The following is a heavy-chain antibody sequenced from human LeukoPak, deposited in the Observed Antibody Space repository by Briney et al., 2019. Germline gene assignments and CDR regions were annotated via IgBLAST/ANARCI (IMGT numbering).Heavy chain of an antibody. D-gene: IGHD3-16*02. CDR3: ARRYTITFGGVIVS. V-gene: IGHV4-39*01. CDR1: GGSISSSSYY. J-gene: IGHJ4*02. CDR2: IYYSGST. Sequence: PSETLSLTCTVSGGSISSSSYYWGWIRQPPGKGLEWIGSIYYSGSTYYNPSLKSQVTISVDTSKNEFSLKLSSVTAADTAVYYCARRYTITFGGVIVSWGQGTLVTVSS.